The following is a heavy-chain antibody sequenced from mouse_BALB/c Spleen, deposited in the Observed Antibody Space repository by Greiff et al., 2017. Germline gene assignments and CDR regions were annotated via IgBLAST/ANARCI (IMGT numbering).Heavy chain of an antibody. CDR3: ARSTMITTWYFDV. V-gene: IGHV3-2*02. CDR1: GYSITSDYA. Sequence: VQLKESGPGLVKPSQSLSLTCTVTGYSITSDYAWNWIRQFPGNKLEWMGYISYSGSTSYNPSLKSRISITRDTSKNQFFLQLNSVTTEDTATYYCARSTMITTWYFDVWGAGTTVTVSS. D-gene: IGHD2-4*01. CDR2: ISYSGST. J-gene: IGHJ1*01.